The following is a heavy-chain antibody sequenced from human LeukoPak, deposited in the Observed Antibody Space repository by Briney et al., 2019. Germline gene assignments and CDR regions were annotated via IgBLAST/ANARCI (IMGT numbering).Heavy chain of an antibody. CDR2: IYYSGST. D-gene: IGHD1-26*01. CDR1: GGSISSYY. Sequence: SETLSLTCTVSGGSISSYYWSWIRQPPGKGLEWIGYIYYSGSTNYNPSLKSRVTISVDTSKNQFSLKLSSVTAADTAMYYCARDVGARIEGYWGQGTLVTVSS. J-gene: IGHJ4*02. CDR3: ARDVGARIEGY. V-gene: IGHV4-59*12.